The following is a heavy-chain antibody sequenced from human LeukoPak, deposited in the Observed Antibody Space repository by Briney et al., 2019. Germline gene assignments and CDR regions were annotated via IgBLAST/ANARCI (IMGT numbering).Heavy chain of an antibody. Sequence: PSETLSLTCAAYGGSFSGYYWSWIRQPPGKGLEWIGEFNHSGSTNYNPSLKSRVTISVDTSKNQFSLKLSSVTAADTAMYYCARDRIAGYAYYYYMDVWGKGTTVTVSS. CDR1: GGSFSGYY. D-gene: IGHD3-16*01. CDR3: ARDRIAGYAYYYYMDV. V-gene: IGHV4-34*01. J-gene: IGHJ6*03. CDR2: FNHSGST.